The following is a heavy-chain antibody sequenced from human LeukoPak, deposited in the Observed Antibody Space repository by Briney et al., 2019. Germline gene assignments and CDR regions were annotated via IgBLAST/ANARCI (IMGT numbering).Heavy chain of an antibody. CDR1: GFTFDDYA. CDR3: TKSQYSTVTYYGLDV. J-gene: IGHJ6*02. D-gene: IGHD4-17*01. Sequence: GGSLRLSCAASGFTFDDYAMHWVRRAPGKGLEWVSGISWNSGNIGYADFVKGRFTISRDNAKNSLYLKMNSLRDEDTALYYCTKSQYSTVTYYGLDVWGQGTTVTV. V-gene: IGHV3-9*01. CDR2: ISWNSGNI.